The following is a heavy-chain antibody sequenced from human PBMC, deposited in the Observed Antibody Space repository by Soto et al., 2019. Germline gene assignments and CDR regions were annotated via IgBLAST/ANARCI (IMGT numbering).Heavy chain of an antibody. CDR1: GYSFTSYW. CDR3: ARQSAARPLYYYYGMDV. D-gene: IGHD6-6*01. J-gene: IGHJ6*02. Sequence: PGESLKISCKGSGYSFTSYWISWVRQMPGKGLEWMGRIDPSDSYTNYSPSFQDHVTISADKSISTAYLQWSSLKASDTAMYYCARQSAARPLYYYYGMDVWGQGTTVTVSS. CDR2: IDPSDSYT. V-gene: IGHV5-10-1*01.